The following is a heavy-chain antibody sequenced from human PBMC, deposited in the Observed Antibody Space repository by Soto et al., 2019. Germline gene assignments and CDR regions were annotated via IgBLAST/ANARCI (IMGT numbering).Heavy chain of an antibody. V-gene: IGHV1-18*01. D-gene: IGHD6-13*01. CDR2: INTYHGNT. CDR3: ARSPGYSASWGYFYYGMKI. J-gene: IGHJ6*02. CDR1: GYTFTNYG. Sequence: QVQLVQSGAELKKPGASVKVSCKASGYTFTNYGISWVRQAPGQGLEWMGWINTYHGNTKYAQKLQGRVTMTQDTSTSTAYMEMTRLRSDDTAVYYCARSPGYSASWGYFYYGMKIWGQGTTVIVSS.